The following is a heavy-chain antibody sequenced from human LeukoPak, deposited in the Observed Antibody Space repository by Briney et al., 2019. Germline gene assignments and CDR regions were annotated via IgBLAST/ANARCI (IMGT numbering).Heavy chain of an antibody. CDR2: IRYDGSNK. CDR3: AKDFVDP. V-gene: IGHV3-30*02. CDR1: GFTFSSNG. Sequence: GGSLRLSCAASGFTFSSNGMHWVRQDPGKRLQWVAFIRYDGSNKYYEDSVKGRFTISRDNSKNTLYLQMNSLRAEDTAVYYCAKDFVDPWGQGTLVTVSA. J-gene: IGHJ5*02.